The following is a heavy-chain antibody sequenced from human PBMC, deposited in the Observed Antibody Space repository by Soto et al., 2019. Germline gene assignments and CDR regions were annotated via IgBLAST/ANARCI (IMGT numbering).Heavy chain of an antibody. CDR1: VGSFSSCY. CDR3: ARGSYKWNHRPDKIHWF. Sequence: SETLSLTCAFYVGSFSSCYWICIRHAPRQWLGWIGEINHSGRTNYNPSLKSRVTISVDTSKNQFSLKLSSVTAADTAVYYCARGSYKWNHRPDKIHWF. J-gene: IGHJ5*01. CDR2: INHSGRT. D-gene: IGHD1-20*01. V-gene: IGHV4-34*01.